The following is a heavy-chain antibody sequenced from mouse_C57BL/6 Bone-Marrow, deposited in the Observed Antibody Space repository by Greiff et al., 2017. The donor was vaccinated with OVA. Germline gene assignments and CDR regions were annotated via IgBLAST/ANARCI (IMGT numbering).Heavy chain of an antibody. J-gene: IGHJ3*01. Sequence: VQLKQSGAELVRPGASVKLSCTASGFNITDDYMHWVKQRPEQGLEWIGWIDPENGDTEYASKFQGKATITADTSSNTAYLQLSSLTYEDTAVYYCTTYDYLAWFAYWGQGTLVTVSA. CDR1: GFNITDDY. CDR2: IDPENGDT. V-gene: IGHV14-4*01. D-gene: IGHD2-4*01. CDR3: TTYDYLAWFAY.